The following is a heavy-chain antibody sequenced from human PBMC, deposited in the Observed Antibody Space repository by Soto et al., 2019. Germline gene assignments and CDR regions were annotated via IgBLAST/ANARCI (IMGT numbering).Heavy chain of an antibody. CDR3: ARDHPHSYGIYYFDY. CDR1: GDSISNYC. CDR2: IYSSGST. D-gene: IGHD5-18*01. Sequence: SETLSLTCSVSGDSISNYCWSWIRQPPGKGLEWIGYIYSSGSTNYNPSLKSRVTISADTSKNQVSLKLTSVTAADTAVYYCARDHPHSYGIYYFDYWGQGTLVTVSS. J-gene: IGHJ4*02. V-gene: IGHV4-59*01.